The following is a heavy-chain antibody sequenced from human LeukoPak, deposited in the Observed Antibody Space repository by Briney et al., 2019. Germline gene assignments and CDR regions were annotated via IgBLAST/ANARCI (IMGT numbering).Heavy chain of an antibody. CDR2: IYYSGST. CDR3: ARLPRRIFGLSYYYYMDV. J-gene: IGHJ6*03. CDR1: GGSISSSSYY. Sequence: SETLSLTCTVSGGSISSSSYYWGWIRQPPGKGLEWIGSIYYSGSTYYNPSLKSRVTISVDTSKNQFSLKLSSVTAADTAVYYCARLPRRIFGLSYYYYMDVWGKGTTVTVSS. V-gene: IGHV4-39*01. D-gene: IGHD3/OR15-3a*01.